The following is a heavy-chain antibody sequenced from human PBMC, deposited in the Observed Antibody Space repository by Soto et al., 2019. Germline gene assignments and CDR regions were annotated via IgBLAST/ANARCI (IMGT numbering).Heavy chain of an antibody. D-gene: IGHD2-21*02. J-gene: IGHJ4*02. CDR3: AKDGWHIVVVTATRFGDYFDY. Sequence: GGSLRLSCAASGFTFSSYGMHWVRQAPGKGLEWVAVISYDGSNKYYADSVKGRFTISRDNSKNTLYLQMNSLRAEDTAVYYCAKDGWHIVVVTATRFGDYFDYWGQGTLVTVSS. CDR2: ISYDGSNK. V-gene: IGHV3-30*18. CDR1: GFTFSSYG.